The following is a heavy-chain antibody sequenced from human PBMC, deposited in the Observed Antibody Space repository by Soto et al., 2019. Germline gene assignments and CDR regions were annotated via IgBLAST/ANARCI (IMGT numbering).Heavy chain of an antibody. D-gene: IGHD3-16*01. Sequence: GGSLRLSCAASGFTFSSYAMAWVRQAPGKGLEWVSGISGSGGRTYYAGSVKGLFTISRDNSKNTLYLQMNNLRAEDTAVYYCAKAGDDYHYYYMDVWGKGTTVTVSS. J-gene: IGHJ6*03. CDR1: GFTFSSYA. V-gene: IGHV3-23*01. CDR3: AKAGDDYHYYYMDV. CDR2: ISGSGGRT.